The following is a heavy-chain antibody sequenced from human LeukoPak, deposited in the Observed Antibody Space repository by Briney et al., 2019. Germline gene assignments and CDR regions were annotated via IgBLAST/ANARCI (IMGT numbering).Heavy chain of an antibody. CDR3: ATGGPMGAS. Sequence: GGSLRLSCAASGLTFSRSWMHRVRQAPGKGLEWVADIKEDGSQKDYVGSVRGRFTISRENARNSLYLHMNSLRVDDTAVYYCATGGPMGASWGQGTLVIVSA. V-gene: IGHV3-7*01. CDR2: IKEDGSQK. D-gene: IGHD1-26*01. J-gene: IGHJ4*02. CDR1: GLTFSRSW.